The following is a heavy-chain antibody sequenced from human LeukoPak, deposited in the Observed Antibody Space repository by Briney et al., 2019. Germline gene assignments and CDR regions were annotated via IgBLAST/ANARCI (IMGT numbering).Heavy chain of an antibody. CDR1: GFTVSSNF. CDR2: IYSGGST. J-gene: IGHJ4*02. Sequence: GGSLRLACAASGFTVSSNFMSWVRQAPGKGLEWVSVIYSGGSTYYADSVKGRFTISRHNSKNTLYLQMNSLRAEDTAVYYCARLYGTFLEWSPYFDYWGQGTLVTVSS. CDR3: ARLYGTFLEWSPYFDY. V-gene: IGHV3-53*04. D-gene: IGHD3-3*02.